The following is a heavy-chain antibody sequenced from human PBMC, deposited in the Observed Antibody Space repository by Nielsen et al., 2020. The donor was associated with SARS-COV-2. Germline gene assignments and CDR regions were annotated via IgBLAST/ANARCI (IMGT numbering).Heavy chain of an antibody. CDR1: GFTFSDYY. Sequence: GGSLRLSCAASGFTFSDYYMSWIRQAPGKGLEWVGRIKSKTDGGTTDYAAPVKGRFTISRDNSKNTLYLQMNSLRAEDTAVYYCAREMTDYDFWSGSPVGVWGQGTLVTVSS. V-gene: IGHV3-15*01. CDR2: IKSKTDGGTT. J-gene: IGHJ4*02. D-gene: IGHD3-3*01. CDR3: AREMTDYDFWSGSPVGV.